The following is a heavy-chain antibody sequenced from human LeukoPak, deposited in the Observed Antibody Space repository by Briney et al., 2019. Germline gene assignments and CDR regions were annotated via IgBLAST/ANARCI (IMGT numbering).Heavy chain of an antibody. J-gene: IGHJ5*02. V-gene: IGHV4-38-2*02. D-gene: IGHD6-13*01. Sequence: SETLSLTCTVSGYSISSGYYWGWIRPPPGEGLEWIGSIYHSGSTYYNPSLKSRVTISVDTSKNQLSLKLSSVTAADTAVYYCARDPIAAAGNWFDPWGQGTLVTVSS. CDR1: GYSISSGYY. CDR2: IYHSGST. CDR3: ARDPIAAAGNWFDP.